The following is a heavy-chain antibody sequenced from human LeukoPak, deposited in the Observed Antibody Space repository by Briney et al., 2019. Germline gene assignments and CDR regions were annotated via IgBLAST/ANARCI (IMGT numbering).Heavy chain of an antibody. D-gene: IGHD3-22*01. J-gene: IGHJ3*02. CDR3: AKEYYYDSSGYSAFDI. Sequence: GGSLRLSCAASGFTFSNYAIHWVRQAPGKGLEWVAVISSDGNDKYNADSVKGRFTISRDNSKNTLYLQMNSLRAEDTAVYYCAKEYYYDSSGYSAFDIWGQGTMVTVSS. CDR1: GFTFSNYA. CDR2: ISSDGNDK. V-gene: IGHV3-30-3*01.